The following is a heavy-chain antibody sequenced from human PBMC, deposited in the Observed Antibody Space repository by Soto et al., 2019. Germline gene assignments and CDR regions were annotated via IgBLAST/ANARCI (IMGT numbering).Heavy chain of an antibody. CDR3: AKTYYDFWSGPPWYYYVMDV. V-gene: IGHV3-30*18. D-gene: IGHD3-3*01. J-gene: IGHJ6*02. Sequence: PGGSLRLSCAASGFTFSTYGMHWVRQAPGKGLEWVAVISYDGNNKYYADSVKGRFTISRDNSKNTLYLQMNSLRAEDTAVYYCAKTYYDFWSGPPWYYYVMDVWGQGTTVTV. CDR2: ISYDGNNK. CDR1: GFTFSTYG.